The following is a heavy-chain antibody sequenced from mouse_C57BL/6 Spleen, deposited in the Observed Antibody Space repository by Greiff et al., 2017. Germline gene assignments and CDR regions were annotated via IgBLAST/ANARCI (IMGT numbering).Heavy chain of an antibody. Sequence: VQLKESGAELVRPGTSVKVSCKASGYAFTNYLIEWVKQRPGQGLEWIGVINPGSGGTNYNEKFKGKATLTADKSSSTAYMQLSSLTSEDSAVYFCARWDWEFAYWGQGTLVTVSA. CDR2: INPGSGGT. D-gene: IGHD4-1*01. CDR3: ARWDWEFAY. V-gene: IGHV1-54*01. CDR1: GYAFTNYL. J-gene: IGHJ3*01.